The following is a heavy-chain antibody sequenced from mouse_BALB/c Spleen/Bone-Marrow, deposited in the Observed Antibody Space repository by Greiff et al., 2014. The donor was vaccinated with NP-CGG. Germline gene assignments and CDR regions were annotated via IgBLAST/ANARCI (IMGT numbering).Heavy chain of an antibody. V-gene: IGHV5-17*02. CDR2: ISSGSSTI. CDR1: GFTFSSFG. CDR3: ARDDFDYAMDY. J-gene: IGHJ4*01. D-gene: IGHD2-4*01. Sequence: EVHLVESGGGLVQPGGSRKLSCAASGFTFSSFGMHWVRQAPEKGLEWIAYISSGSSTIYHAETVKGRFTISTDNPKNTLFLQMTSLTSEDTAMYYCARDDFDYAMDYWGQGTSVTVSS.